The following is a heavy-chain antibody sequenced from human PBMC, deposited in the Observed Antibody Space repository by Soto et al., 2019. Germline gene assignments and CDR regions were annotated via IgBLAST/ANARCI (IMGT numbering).Heavy chain of an antibody. Sequence: PSETLSLTCVVSDGSISTYDWWTWVRQPPGKGLEWIGKMFHSGGADYSPSLKSRVTISADSSKNHFSLRLTAVTAADTAVYYCATGKVGSMLEYWGQGTQVTVSS. CDR1: DGSISTYDW. V-gene: IGHV4-4*02. CDR3: ATGKVGSMLEY. D-gene: IGHD3-10*01. CDR2: MFHSGGA. J-gene: IGHJ4*02.